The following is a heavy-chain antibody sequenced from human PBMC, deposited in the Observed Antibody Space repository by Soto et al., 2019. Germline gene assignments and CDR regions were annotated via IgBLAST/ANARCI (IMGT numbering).Heavy chain of an antibody. CDR1: GFTFSSYA. J-gene: IGHJ6*02. D-gene: IGHD2-2*01. CDR2: ISYDGSNK. CDR3: ARDDWGYCSSTSCRRYGMDV. V-gene: IGHV3-30-3*01. Sequence: GSLRLSCAASGFTFSSYAMHWVRQAPGKGLEWVAVISYDGSNKYYADSVKGRFTISRDNSKNTLYLQMNSLRAEDTAVYYCARDDWGYCSSTSCRRYGMDVWGRGTTVTVSS.